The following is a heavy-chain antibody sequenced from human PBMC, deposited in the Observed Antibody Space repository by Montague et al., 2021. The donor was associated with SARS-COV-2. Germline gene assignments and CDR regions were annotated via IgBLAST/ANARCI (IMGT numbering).Heavy chain of an antibody. D-gene: IGHD2-15*01. CDR1: GGSISSGGYY. CDR3: ARLTAGYCSGGSWYWGTGFDY. J-gene: IGHJ4*02. CDR2: IYYSGST. Sequence: TLSLTCTVSGGSISSGGYYWSWIRQHPGKGLEWIGYIYYSGSTYYNPSLKSRVTISVDTSKNQFSLKLSSVTAADTAVYYCARLTAGYCSGGSWYWGTGFDYWGQGTLVTVSS. V-gene: IGHV4-31*03.